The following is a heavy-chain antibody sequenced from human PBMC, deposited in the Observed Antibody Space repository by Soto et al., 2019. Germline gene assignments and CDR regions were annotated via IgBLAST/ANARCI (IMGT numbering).Heavy chain of an antibody. D-gene: IGHD1-1*01. J-gene: IGHJ5*02. CDR1: GFTFSSYA. V-gene: IGHV3-23*01. CDR3: AKEGYHNPYPYNWLDP. Sequence: PGVSLRLSCAASGFTFSSYAMSWVRQAPGKGLEWVSAISGSGGRTYYADSVKGRFTISRDNSKNTLYMKMNSLRAEDTAVYDCAKEGYHNPYPYNWLDPWGRGSLVTVSS. CDR2: ISGSGGRT.